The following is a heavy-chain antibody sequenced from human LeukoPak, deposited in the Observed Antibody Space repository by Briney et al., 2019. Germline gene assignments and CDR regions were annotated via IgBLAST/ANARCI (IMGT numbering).Heavy chain of an antibody. Sequence: GGSLRLSCAASGLSFSSYAMGWVRHAPGKGLEWVSVITGSGDNTNYADSVKGRYTISRDNSKNTLYLQMNSLRAEDTAIYYCAKGHNSGWSGHFDYWGQGTLVTVSS. CDR2: ITGSGDNT. CDR3: AKGHNSGWSGHFDY. CDR1: GLSFSSYA. D-gene: IGHD6-19*01. J-gene: IGHJ4*02. V-gene: IGHV3-23*01.